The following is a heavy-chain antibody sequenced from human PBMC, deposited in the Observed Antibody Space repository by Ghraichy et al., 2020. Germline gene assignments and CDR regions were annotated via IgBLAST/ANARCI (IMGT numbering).Heavy chain of an antibody. Sequence: SETLSLTCTVSGGSISSSSYYWGWIRQPPGKGLEWIGSIYYSESTYYNPSLKSRVTISVDTSKNHFSLKLSSVTAADTAVYYCASFRVATGTNYFDYWGQGTLVTVSS. J-gene: IGHJ4*02. D-gene: IGHD6-13*01. CDR3: ASFRVATGTNYFDY. CDR2: IYYSEST. CDR1: GGSISSSSYY. V-gene: IGHV4-39*02.